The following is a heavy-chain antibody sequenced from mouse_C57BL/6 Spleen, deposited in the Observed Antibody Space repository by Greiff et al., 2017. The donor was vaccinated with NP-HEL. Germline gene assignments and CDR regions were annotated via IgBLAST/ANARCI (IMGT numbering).Heavy chain of an antibody. CDR2: IYPGSGST. D-gene: IGHD2-1*01. CDR1: GYTFTSYW. Sequence: VQLQQPGAELVKPGASVRMSCKASGYTFTSYWITWVKQRPGQGLEWIGDIYPGSGSTNYNEKFKSKATLTVDTSSSTAYMQLSSLTSEDSAVYYCARRRGNPYYYAMDYWGQGTSVTVSS. J-gene: IGHJ4*01. CDR3: ARRRGNPYYYAMDY. V-gene: IGHV1-55*01.